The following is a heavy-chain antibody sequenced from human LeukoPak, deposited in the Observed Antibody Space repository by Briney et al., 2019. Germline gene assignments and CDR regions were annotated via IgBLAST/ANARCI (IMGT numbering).Heavy chain of an antibody. CDR1: GGSISSPNW. CDR2: IYHSGRT. CDR3: ARVGHNWFDP. Sequence: PSETLSLTSAVSGGSISSPNWWTWVRQPPGKGLEWIGEIYHSGRTNSNPSLESRVIMSVDKSKNQFSLKLTSVTAADTAVYYCARVGHNWFDPWGQGTLVTVSS. D-gene: IGHD1-26*01. J-gene: IGHJ5*02. V-gene: IGHV4-4*02.